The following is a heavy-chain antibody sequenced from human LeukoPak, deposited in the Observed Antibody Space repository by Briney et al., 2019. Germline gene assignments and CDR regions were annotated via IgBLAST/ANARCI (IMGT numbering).Heavy chain of an antibody. CDR3: ARGAWDLLPGY. CDR2: ISAYNGYT. CDR1: GYTFTNYG. Sequence: ASVKVSCKASGYTFTNYGVSWVRQAPGQGLEWMGWISAYNGYTNYAQKFQFRVTMTTDTSTSTAYMELRGLTSDDTAVYYCARGAWDLLPGYWGQGTLVTVSS. V-gene: IGHV1-18*01. D-gene: IGHD1-26*01. J-gene: IGHJ4*02.